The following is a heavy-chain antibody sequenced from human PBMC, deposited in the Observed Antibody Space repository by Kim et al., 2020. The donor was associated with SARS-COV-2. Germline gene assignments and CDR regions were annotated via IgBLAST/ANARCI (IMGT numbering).Heavy chain of an antibody. CDR1: GGSFSGYY. CDR2: INHSGST. D-gene: IGHD6-13*01. Sequence: SETLSLTCAVYGGSFSGYYWSWIRQPPGKGLEWIGEINHSGSTNYNPSLKSRVTISVDTSKNQFSLKLSSVTAADTAVYYCARGSSSWYFDYWGQGTLVTVSS. J-gene: IGHJ4*02. V-gene: IGHV4-34*01. CDR3: ARGSSSWYFDY.